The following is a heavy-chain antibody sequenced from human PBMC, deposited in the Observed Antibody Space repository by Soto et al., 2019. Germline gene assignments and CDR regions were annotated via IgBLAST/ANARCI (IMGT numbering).Heavy chain of an antibody. CDR1: GASVSSNSAA. V-gene: IGHV6-1*01. Sequence: QVQLQQSGPGLVKPSQTLSLTCAISGASVSSNSAAWTWLRQSPSRGLEWPGRAYYRSTCSNDYALSVKSRIAHNPDTSRNPFSMHLKSVTPEDTSVYYCARQIAATGTSGTFDYWGQGTLVTVSS. D-gene: IGHD6-13*01. J-gene: IGHJ4*02. CDR3: ARQIAATGTSGTFDY. CDR2: AYYRSTCSN.